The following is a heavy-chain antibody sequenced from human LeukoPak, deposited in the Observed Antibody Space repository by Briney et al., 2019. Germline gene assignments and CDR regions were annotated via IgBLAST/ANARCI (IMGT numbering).Heavy chain of an antibody. V-gene: IGHV4-4*09. Sequence: SETLSLTCTASGGSISGGYWSWIRQPPGRGLEWIGYVYTSGSTNYNPSLKSRVTISVDTSKSQFALKLSSVTAADTAVYYCAKSYFDYSTYYSYYFTLWGQGALVTVSS. CDR3: AKSYFDYSTYYSYYFTL. CDR2: VYTSGST. J-gene: IGHJ4*02. CDR1: GGSISGGY. D-gene: IGHD4-11*01.